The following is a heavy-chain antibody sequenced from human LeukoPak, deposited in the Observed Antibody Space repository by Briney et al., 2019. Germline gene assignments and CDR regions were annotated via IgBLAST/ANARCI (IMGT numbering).Heavy chain of an antibody. CDR2: FSGDDYT. V-gene: IGHV3-43*02. D-gene: IGHD3-9*01. Sequence: GESLKISCAASGFTFDDYAMHWVRQAPGKVVEWVSLFSGDDYTYYRDSVKGRFTISRDNSKNSLDLQMNSLRAEDTALYYCAKDNGYNIFPDSSGLDAWGQGTSVIVPS. CDR1: GFTFDDYA. J-gene: IGHJ6*02. CDR3: AKDNGYNIFPDSSGLDA.